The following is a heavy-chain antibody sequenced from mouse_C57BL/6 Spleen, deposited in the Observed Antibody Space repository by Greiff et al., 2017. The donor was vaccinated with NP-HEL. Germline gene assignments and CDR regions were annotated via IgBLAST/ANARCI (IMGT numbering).Heavy chain of an antibody. CDR3: ARDQGYYGSSYNAMDY. J-gene: IGHJ4*01. D-gene: IGHD1-1*01. CDR2: ISDGGSYT. CDR1: GFTFSSYA. V-gene: IGHV5-4*01. Sequence: EVKLMESGGGLVKPGGSLKLSCAASGFTFSSYAMSWVRQTPEKRLEWVATISDGGSYTYYPDNVKGRFTISRDNAKYNLYLQMSHLKSEDTAMYYCARDQGYYGSSYNAMDYWGQGTSVTVSS.